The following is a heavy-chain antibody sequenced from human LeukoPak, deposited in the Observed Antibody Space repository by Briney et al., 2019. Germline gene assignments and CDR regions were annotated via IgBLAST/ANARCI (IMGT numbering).Heavy chain of an antibody. V-gene: IGHV3-30-3*01. D-gene: IGHD6-19*01. J-gene: IGHJ4*02. CDR1: GFTFSSYA. Sequence: PGGSLRLSCAASGFTFSSYAMHWVRQAPGKGLEWVAVISYDGSNKYYADSVKGRFTISRDNSKNTLYLQMNSLRVEDTAVYYCARSSGWYRALWDWGQGTLVTVSS. CDR2: ISYDGSNK. CDR3: ARSSGWYRALWD.